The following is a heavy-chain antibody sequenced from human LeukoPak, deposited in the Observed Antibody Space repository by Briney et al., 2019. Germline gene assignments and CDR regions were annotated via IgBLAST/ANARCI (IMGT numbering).Heavy chain of an antibody. V-gene: IGHV4-61*02. CDR1: GGSISSGSYY. CDR3: VSTYCSGGSCYYLVY. Sequence: SQTLSLTCTVSGGSISSGSYYWSWIRQPAGKGLEWIGRIYTSGSTNYNPSLKSRVTISVDTSKNEFSLKLGSVTAADTAVYYCVSTYCSGGSCYYLVYWGQGTLVTVSS. D-gene: IGHD2-15*01. CDR2: IYTSGST. J-gene: IGHJ4*02.